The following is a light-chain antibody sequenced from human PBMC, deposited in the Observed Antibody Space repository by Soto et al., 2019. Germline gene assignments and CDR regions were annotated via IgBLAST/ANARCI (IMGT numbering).Light chain of an antibody. V-gene: IGLV2-14*01. CDR1: NSDVGGSKY. CDR2: EVS. J-gene: IGLJ2*01. CDR3: SSYTSSSIPDVV. Sequence: QSALTQPASVSGSPGQSITISCTGSNSDVGGSKYVSWYQQHPGRAPKVMIYEVSNRPSGVSNRFSGSKSGNTASLTISGLQAEDEADYYCSSYTSSSIPDVVFGGGTKLTVL.